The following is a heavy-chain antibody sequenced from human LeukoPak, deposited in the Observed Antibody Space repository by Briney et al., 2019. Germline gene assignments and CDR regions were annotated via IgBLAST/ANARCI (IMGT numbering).Heavy chain of an antibody. Sequence: GGSLRLSCATSGFTFSSYAMSWVRQAPVKGLEWVSTISGSGGSIYYADSVKGRFTISRDNSKNTLYLQMNSLRAEDTAVYYCAKSILMTTVTTYYFDYWGQGALVTVSS. CDR2: ISGSGGSI. V-gene: IGHV3-23*01. CDR1: GFTFSSYA. D-gene: IGHD4-17*01. CDR3: AKSILMTTVTTYYFDY. J-gene: IGHJ4*02.